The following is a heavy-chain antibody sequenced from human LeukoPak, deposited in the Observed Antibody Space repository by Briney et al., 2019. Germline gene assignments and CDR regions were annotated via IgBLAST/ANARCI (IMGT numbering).Heavy chain of an antibody. V-gene: IGHV1-69*04. J-gene: IGHJ6*02. CDR3: ARERGSYYYGMDV. Sequence: GASVKVSCKASGGTFSSYAISWVRQAPGQGLEWMGRSIPILGIANYAQKFQGRVTITADKSTSTAYMELSSLRSEDTAVYYCARERGSYYYGMDVWGQGTTVTVSS. D-gene: IGHD1-26*01. CDR1: GGTFSSYA. CDR2: SIPILGIA.